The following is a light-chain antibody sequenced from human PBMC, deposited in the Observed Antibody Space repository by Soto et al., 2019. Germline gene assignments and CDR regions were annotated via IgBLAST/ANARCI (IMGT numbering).Light chain of an antibody. CDR3: SPYTSSSTPLYV. CDR1: SSDVGGYNY. CDR2: DVS. V-gene: IGLV2-14*03. J-gene: IGLJ1*01. Sequence: QSALTQPASVSGSPGQSITISCTGTSSDVGGYNYVSWYQQYPGKAPKLMIYDVSNRPSGVSNRFFGSKSGNTASLTISGLQAEEEADYYCSPYTSSSTPLYVFGTGTKVTVL.